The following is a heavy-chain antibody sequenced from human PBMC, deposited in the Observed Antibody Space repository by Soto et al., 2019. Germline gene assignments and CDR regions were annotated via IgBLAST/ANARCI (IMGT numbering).Heavy chain of an antibody. CDR1: GYTFTSYA. CDR3: AGAFGPPYYYGSGSYYNAIYYYYMDV. J-gene: IGHJ6*03. V-gene: IGHV1-3*01. Sequence: ASVKVSCKASGYTFTSYAMHWVRQAPGQRLEWMGWINAGNGNTKYSQKFQGRVTITRDTSASTAYMELSSLRSEDTAVYYCAGAFGPPYYYGSGSYYNAIYYYYMDVWGKGTTVTVS. D-gene: IGHD3-10*01. CDR2: INAGNGNT.